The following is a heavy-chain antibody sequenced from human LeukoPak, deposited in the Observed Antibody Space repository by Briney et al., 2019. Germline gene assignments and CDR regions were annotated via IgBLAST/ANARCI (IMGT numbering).Heavy chain of an antibody. CDR2: IYTSGST. Sequence: TSETLSLTCTVSGDSISSGDYYWSWIRQPAGKGLEWIGRIYTSGSTNYNPSLKSRVTMSVDTSKNQFSLKLSSVTAADTAVYYCARENGDAYVWGSYRYFDYWGQGTLVTVSS. CDR1: GDSISSGDYY. J-gene: IGHJ4*02. D-gene: IGHD3-16*02. CDR3: ARENGDAYVWGSYRYFDY. V-gene: IGHV4-61*02.